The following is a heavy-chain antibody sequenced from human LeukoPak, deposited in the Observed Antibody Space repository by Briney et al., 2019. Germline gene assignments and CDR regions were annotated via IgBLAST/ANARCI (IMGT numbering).Heavy chain of an antibody. CDR3: ARGTTDAY. D-gene: IGHD1-1*01. J-gene: IGHJ4*02. Sequence: ASVKVSCKASGYTFSSYGFSWVRQAPGQGLEWMGVINPSGGSTRYAQKFQGRVTMTGDPSTRTVYMELSSLTSDDTAVYYCARGTTDAYWGQGTPVTVSS. V-gene: IGHV1-46*01. CDR1: GYTFSSYG. CDR2: INPSGGST.